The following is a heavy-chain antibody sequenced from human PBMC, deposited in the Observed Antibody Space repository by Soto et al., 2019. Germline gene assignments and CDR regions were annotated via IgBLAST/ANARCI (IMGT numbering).Heavy chain of an antibody. CDR3: ARVLYHFCNGYGMDV. CDR1: GYTFTTYY. J-gene: IGHJ6*02. Sequence: QEQLVQSGPELRKPGASVKVSCKASGYTFTTYYIHWVRQAPGQGLEWMGIINPGRGSASYAQKFQGRVIMTGDTSTSTAYMELNSPTSEDTAVYYCARVLYHFCNGYGMDVWGQGTLVSVSS. V-gene: IGHV1-46*01. D-gene: IGHD3-3*01. CDR2: INPGRGSA.